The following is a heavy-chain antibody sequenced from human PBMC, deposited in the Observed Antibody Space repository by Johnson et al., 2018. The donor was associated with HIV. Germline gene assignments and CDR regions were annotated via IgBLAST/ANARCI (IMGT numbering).Heavy chain of an antibody. CDR3: ARGCRDGYTCDAFDV. J-gene: IGHJ3*01. CDR1: EFTFSNYD. D-gene: IGHD5-24*01. CDR2: IGSAGDT. Sequence: VQLVESGGGLVQPGGSLRLSCAASEFTFSNYDMHWVRQATGKGLEWVSAIGSAGDTYYADSVKGRFTISRDNSKNTLFLQMNSLRAEDTAVYFCARGCRDGYTCDAFDVWGQGTRVTVSS. V-gene: IGHV3-13*01.